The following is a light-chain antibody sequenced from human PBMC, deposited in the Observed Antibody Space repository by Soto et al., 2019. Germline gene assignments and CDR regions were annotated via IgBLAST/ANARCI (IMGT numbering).Light chain of an antibody. CDR1: SSNIGAGYD. V-gene: IGLV1-40*01. CDR3: QSYDSSLSGVV. CDR2: GNS. Sequence: QSVLTQPPAVSGAPGQRVTISCTGSSSNIGAGYDVHWYRQLPGTAPKLLIYGNSNRPSGVPDRFSGSKSGTSGSLAITGLQAKDEADYYCQSYDSSLSGVVFGGGTQLTAL. J-gene: IGLJ2*01.